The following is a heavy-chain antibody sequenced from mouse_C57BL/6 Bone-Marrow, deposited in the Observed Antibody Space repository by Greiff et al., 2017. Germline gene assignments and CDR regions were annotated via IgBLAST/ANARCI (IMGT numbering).Heavy chain of an antibody. Sequence: QVQLQQPGAELVKPGASVKLSCKASGYTFTSYWMQWVKQRPGQGLEWIGEIDPSDSYTNYNQKFKGKATLTVDTSSSTAYMQLSSLTSEDSAVYYCARWGAGYYNAMDYWGQGTSVTVSS. CDR3: ARWGAGYYNAMDY. V-gene: IGHV1-50*01. D-gene: IGHD2-2*01. CDR1: GYTFTSYW. CDR2: IDPSDSYT. J-gene: IGHJ4*01.